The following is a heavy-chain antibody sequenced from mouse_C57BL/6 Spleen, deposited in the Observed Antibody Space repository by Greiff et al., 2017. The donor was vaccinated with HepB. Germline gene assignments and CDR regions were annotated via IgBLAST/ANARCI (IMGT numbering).Heavy chain of an antibody. V-gene: IGHV10-1*01. Sequence: EVKLVESGGGLVQPKGSLKLSCAASGFSFNTYAMNWVRQAPGKGLEWVARIRSKSNNYATYYADSVKDRFTISRDDSESMLYLQMNNLKTEDTAMYYCVRQRDGYLAWFAYWGQGTLVTVSA. CDR2: IRSKSNNYAT. CDR3: VRQRDGYLAWFAY. J-gene: IGHJ3*01. D-gene: IGHD2-3*01. CDR1: GFSFNTYA.